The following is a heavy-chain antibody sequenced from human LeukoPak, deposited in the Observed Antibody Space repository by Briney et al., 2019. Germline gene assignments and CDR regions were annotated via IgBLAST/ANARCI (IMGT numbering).Heavy chain of an antibody. CDR1: GGSISSGDYY. J-gene: IGHJ6*02. D-gene: IGHD4-11*01. CDR3: ARDLNDYSNSDGMDV. Sequence: KSSETLSLTCTVSGGSISSGDYYWSWIRQPPGKGLEWIGYIYYRGSTYYNPSLKSRVTISVDTSKNQFSLKLSSVTAADTAVYYCARDLNDYSNSDGMDVWGQGTTVTVSS. V-gene: IGHV4-30-4*01. CDR2: IYYRGST.